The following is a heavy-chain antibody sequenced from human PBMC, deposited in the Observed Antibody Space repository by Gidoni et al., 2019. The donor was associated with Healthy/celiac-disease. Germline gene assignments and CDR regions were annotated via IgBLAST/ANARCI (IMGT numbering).Heavy chain of an antibody. CDR3: AKATGGRGYYFDY. CDR2: ISLNSGSI. V-gene: IGHV3-9*01. D-gene: IGHD2-15*01. Sequence: EVQLVESGGGLVQPGRSLRLSCAASGFTFDDYAMHWVRQAPGKGLEWVSGISLNSGSIGYADSVKGRFTISRDNAKNSLYLQMNSLRAEDTALYYCAKATGGRGYYFDYWGQGTLVTVSS. J-gene: IGHJ4*02. CDR1: GFTFDDYA.